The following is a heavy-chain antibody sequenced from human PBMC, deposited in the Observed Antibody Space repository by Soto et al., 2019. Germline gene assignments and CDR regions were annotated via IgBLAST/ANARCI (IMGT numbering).Heavy chain of an antibody. Sequence: SETLSLTCTVSGGSISSGGYYWSWIRQHPGKGLEWIGYIYYSGSTYYNPSLKSRVTISVDTSKNQFSLKLSSVTAADTAVYYCARFVIQGSSYAFDIWGQGTMVTVSS. D-gene: IGHD1-26*01. CDR2: IYYSGST. V-gene: IGHV4-31*03. J-gene: IGHJ3*02. CDR1: GGSISSGGYY. CDR3: ARFVIQGSSYAFDI.